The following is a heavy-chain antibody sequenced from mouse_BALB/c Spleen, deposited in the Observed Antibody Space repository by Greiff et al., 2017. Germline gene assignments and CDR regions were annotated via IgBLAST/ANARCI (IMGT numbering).Heavy chain of an antibody. D-gene: IGHD2-3*01. V-gene: IGHV1S137*01. CDR3: ARDGPRYFDY. J-gene: IGHJ2*01. Sequence: QVHVKQSGAELVRPGVSVKISCKGSGYTFTDYAMHWVKQSHAKSLEWIGVISTYYGDASYNQKFKGKATMTVDKSSSTAYMELARLTSEDSAIYYCARDGPRYFDYWGQGTTLTVSS. CDR2: ISTYYGDA. CDR1: GYTFTDYA.